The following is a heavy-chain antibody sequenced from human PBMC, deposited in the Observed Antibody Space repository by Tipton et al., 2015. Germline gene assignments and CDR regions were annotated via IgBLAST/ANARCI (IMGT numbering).Heavy chain of an antibody. V-gene: IGHV3-21*04. CDR2: ISISSTYI. J-gene: IGHJ5*02. D-gene: IGHD2-2*01. Sequence: SLRLSCAASGFTFSSYSMNWVRQAPGKGLEWVSSISISSTYIHYADSLKGRFTISRDNANNSQYLQMNSLRVEDTAIYYCTRMAKVVTVPVRFDPWGQGTLVTVSS. CDR3: TRMAKVVTVPVRFDP. CDR1: GFTFSSYS.